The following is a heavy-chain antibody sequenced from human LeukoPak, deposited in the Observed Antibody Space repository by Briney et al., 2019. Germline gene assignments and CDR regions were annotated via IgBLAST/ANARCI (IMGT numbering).Heavy chain of an antibody. CDR3: ARAITGTTYAFNI. CDR2: IYYSGST. CDR1: GGSITSYY. J-gene: IGHJ3*02. Sequence: SETLSLTCTVSGGSITSYYRNWIRQPPGKGLEWIGYIYYSGSTNYNPSLKSRVTISVDTSKNQFSLKLSSVTAADTAVYYCARAITGTTYAFNIWGQRTMVTVSS. V-gene: IGHV4-59*01. D-gene: IGHD1-20*01.